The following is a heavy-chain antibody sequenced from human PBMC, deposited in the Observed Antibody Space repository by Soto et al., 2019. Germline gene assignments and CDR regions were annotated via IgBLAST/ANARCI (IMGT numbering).Heavy chain of an antibody. D-gene: IGHD3-10*01. J-gene: IGHJ6*02. Sequence: ASVKVSCKASGYTFTSYGISWVRQAPGQGLEWMGWISAYNGNTNYAQKLQGRVTMTTDTSTSTAYMELRSLRSDDTAVYYCARSYYGSGSYYNRYYYYGMDVWGQGTTVTVSS. CDR1: GYTFTSYG. CDR2: ISAYNGNT. CDR3: ARSYYGSGSYYNRYYYYGMDV. V-gene: IGHV1-18*01.